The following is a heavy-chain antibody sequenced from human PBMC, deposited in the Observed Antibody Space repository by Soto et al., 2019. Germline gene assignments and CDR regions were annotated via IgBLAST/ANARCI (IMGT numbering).Heavy chain of an antibody. Sequence: GGSLRLSCAASKLTLINYWIYFCRQAPGKGPVWVSGIDKDGSETRYADFAKGRFTISRDNAKNTLYLQMNSLTAEDAAVYYCASYNWGYSLDYWGQGTLVTSPQ. D-gene: IGHD1-20*01. CDR3: ASYNWGYSLDY. CDR1: KLTLINYW. CDR2: IDKDGSET. J-gene: IGHJ4*02. V-gene: IGHV3-74*01.